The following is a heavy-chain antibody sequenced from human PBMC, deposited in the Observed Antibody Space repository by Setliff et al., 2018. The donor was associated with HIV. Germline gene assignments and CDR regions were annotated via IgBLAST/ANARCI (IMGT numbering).Heavy chain of an antibody. Sequence: SETLSLTCTVSGVSISNYYWCWIRQPAGKGLEWIGRIYTSGNTNYNPSLKSRATMSVDTSKKQFSLKLTSVTAADTAVYYCAGHFYYSGSGIWAGLDSWGQGTLVTVSS. CDR1: GVSISNYY. J-gene: IGHJ4*02. CDR3: AGHFYYSGSGIWAGLDS. CDR2: IYTSGNT. D-gene: IGHD3-10*01. V-gene: IGHV4-4*07.